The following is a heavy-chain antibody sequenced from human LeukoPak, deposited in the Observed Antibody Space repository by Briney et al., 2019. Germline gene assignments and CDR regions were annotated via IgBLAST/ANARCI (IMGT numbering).Heavy chain of an antibody. J-gene: IGHJ5*02. CDR1: GFTFSSYG. CDR3: ARYLVTPYNWFDP. V-gene: IGHV4-34*01. CDR2: INHSGST. D-gene: IGHD4-23*01. Sequence: PGGSLRLSCAASGFTFSSYGMNWVRQAPGKGLEWIGEINHSGSTNYNPSLKSRVTISVDTSKNQFSLKLSSVTAADTAVYYCARYLVTPYNWFDPWGQGTLVTVSS.